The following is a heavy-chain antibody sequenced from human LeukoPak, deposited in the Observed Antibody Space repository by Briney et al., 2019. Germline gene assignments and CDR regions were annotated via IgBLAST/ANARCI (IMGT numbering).Heavy chain of an antibody. CDR3: ARDKYNYGPLDYGDY. V-gene: IGHV3-21*01. CDR2: ISSSSSYI. D-gene: IGHD5-18*01. CDR1: GFTFSSYS. Sequence: GGSLRLSCAASGFTFSSYSMNWVRQAPGKGLEWVSSISSSSSYIYYADSVKGRFTISRDNAKNSLYLQMNSLRAEDTAVYYCARDKYNYGPLDYGDYWGQGTLVTVSS. J-gene: IGHJ4*02.